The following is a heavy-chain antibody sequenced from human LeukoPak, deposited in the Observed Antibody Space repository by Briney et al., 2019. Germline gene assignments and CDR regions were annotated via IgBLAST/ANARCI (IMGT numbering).Heavy chain of an antibody. CDR1: GGSISSSSYY. J-gene: IGHJ4*02. CDR3: ARHRYYDSSDWYFDY. D-gene: IGHD3-22*01. CDR2: INHSGST. V-gene: IGHV4-39*01. Sequence: SETLSLTCTVSGGSISSSSYYWGWIRQPPGKGLEWIGEINHSGSTNYNPSLKSRVTISVDTSKNQFSLKLSSVTAADTAVYYCARHRYYDSSDWYFDYWGQGTLVTVSS.